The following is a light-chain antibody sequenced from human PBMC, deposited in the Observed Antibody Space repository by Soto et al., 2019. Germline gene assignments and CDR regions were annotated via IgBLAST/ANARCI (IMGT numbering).Light chain of an antibody. CDR1: SSDVGSYHY. J-gene: IGLJ1*01. Sequence: QSVLTQPASVSGSPGQSITISCTGTSSDVGSYHYVSWFQQHPGKAPQLIIFEVSDRPSGVSTRFSGSKSGDTASLTISGLQAADEADYYCSSYTSGRDVYVFGGGTKVTVL. V-gene: IGLV2-14*01. CDR2: EVS. CDR3: SSYTSGRDVYV.